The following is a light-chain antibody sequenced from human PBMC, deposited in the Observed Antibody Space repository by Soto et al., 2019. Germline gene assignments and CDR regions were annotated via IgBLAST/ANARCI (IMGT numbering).Light chain of an antibody. CDR2: AAS. CDR1: QGIRND. J-gene: IGKJ4*01. V-gene: IGKV1-17*01. CDR3: LQQSSYPPLT. Sequence: DIQMTQSPSSLSTSVEDRVTITCRASQGIRNDLGRYQQKPGKDPKRLIYAASSLQSGVPSRFSGSGSGTEFTLTVSSLQPEDFATYYCLQQSSYPPLTFGGGTKVEIK.